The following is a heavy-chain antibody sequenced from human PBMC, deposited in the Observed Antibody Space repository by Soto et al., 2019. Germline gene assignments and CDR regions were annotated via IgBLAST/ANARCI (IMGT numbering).Heavy chain of an antibody. V-gene: IGHV4-34*01. J-gene: IGHJ5*02. CDR1: GGSFSGYY. D-gene: IGHD3-10*01. CDR3: ARDRVIYYGSGSYHGWFDP. CDR2: INHSGST. Sequence: SETLSLTCAVYGGSFSGYYWSWIRQPPGKGLEWIGEINHSGSTNYNPSLKSRVTISVDTSKNQFSLKLSSVTAADTAVYYCARDRVIYYGSGSYHGWFDPWGQGTLVTVSS.